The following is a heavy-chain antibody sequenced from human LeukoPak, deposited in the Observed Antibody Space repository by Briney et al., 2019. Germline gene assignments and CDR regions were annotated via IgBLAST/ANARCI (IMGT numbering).Heavy chain of an antibody. D-gene: IGHD6-13*01. CDR1: GFTFSDCY. CDR2: ISSSGSTI. J-gene: IGHJ4*02. V-gene: IGHV3-11*04. CDR3: ARDRWAAAASFDY. Sequence: GGSLRLSCAASGFTFSDCYMSWIRQAPGKGLEWVSYISSSGSTIYYADSVKGRFTISRDNAKNSLYLQMNSLRAEDTAVYYCARDRWAAAASFDYWGQGTLVTVSS.